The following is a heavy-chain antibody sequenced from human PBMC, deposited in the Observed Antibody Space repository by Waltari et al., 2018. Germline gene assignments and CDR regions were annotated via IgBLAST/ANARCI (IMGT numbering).Heavy chain of an antibody. Sequence: QVQLQKWGAGLLKPSETLSLTCAVYGGSFSGYYWSWIRQPPGKGLEWIGEINHSGSTNYNPSLKSRVTISVDTSKNQFSLKLSSVTAADTAVYYCARADYYDSGYFDYWGQGTLVTVSS. D-gene: IGHD3-22*01. V-gene: IGHV4-34*01. CDR1: GGSFSGYY. J-gene: IGHJ4*02. CDR2: INHSGST. CDR3: ARADYYDSGYFDY.